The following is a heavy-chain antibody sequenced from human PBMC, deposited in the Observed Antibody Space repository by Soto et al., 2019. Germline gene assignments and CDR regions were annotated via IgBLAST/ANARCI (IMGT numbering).Heavy chain of an antibody. J-gene: IGHJ4*02. CDR2: IVPNVGTV. V-gene: IGHV1-69*06. Sequence: QMQLVQSGAEVKKPGSSVTVSCKASGGTLSSFINYPINWVRQAPGQGLEWLGGIVPNVGTVNYAQKFQGRVTITADKSTGTAYMELSSLRSEDTALYYCARRDTSGFLRYFDNWGQGTLVTVPS. D-gene: IGHD3-3*01. CDR3: ARRDTSGFLRYFDN. CDR1: GGTLSSFINYP.